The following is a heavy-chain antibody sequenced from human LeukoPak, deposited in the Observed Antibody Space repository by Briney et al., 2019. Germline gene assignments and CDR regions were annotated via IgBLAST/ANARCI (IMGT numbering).Heavy chain of an antibody. Sequence: KPGGSLRLSCAASGFTFSPYSMNWVRQAPGKGLAWVSSISSSSSYIYYADSVKGRFTISRDNVKNSLYLQMNSLRAEDTAVYYCARGIEYSSSSGYYNYYYMDVWGIGTTVTVSS. CDR1: GFTFSPYS. J-gene: IGHJ6*03. D-gene: IGHD6-6*01. CDR2: ISSSSSYI. V-gene: IGHV3-21*01. CDR3: ARGIEYSSSSGYYNYYYMDV.